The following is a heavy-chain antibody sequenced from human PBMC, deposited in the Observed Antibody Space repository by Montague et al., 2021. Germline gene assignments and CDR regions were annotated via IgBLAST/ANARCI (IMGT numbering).Heavy chain of an antibody. CDR1: GFTFSVYS. CDR2: ININGSIL. CDR3: TRDRGSGSYISGFYP. J-gene: IGHJ5*02. V-gene: IGHV3-74*03. D-gene: IGHD3-10*01. Sequence: SLRLSCAASGFTFSVYSMHWVRQVPEKGLVWVAHININGSILTYADSARGRFTISRDNAKNTLYLQMNSLRAEDTAVYYCTRDRGSGSYISGFYPWGQGTLFAVSA.